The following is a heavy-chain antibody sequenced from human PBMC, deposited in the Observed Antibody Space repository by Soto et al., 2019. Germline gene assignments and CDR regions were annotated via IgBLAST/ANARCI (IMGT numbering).Heavy chain of an antibody. CDR2: IYSGGST. J-gene: IGHJ5*02. Sequence: GGSLRLSCAASGFTVSSNYMSWVRQAPGKGLEWVSVIYSGGSTYYADSVKGRFTISRDNSKNTLYLQMNSLRAEDTAVYYCARGLSSSSVWFDPWGQGTLVTVSS. CDR3: ARGLSSSSVWFDP. V-gene: IGHV3-53*01. CDR1: GFTVSSNY. D-gene: IGHD6-6*01.